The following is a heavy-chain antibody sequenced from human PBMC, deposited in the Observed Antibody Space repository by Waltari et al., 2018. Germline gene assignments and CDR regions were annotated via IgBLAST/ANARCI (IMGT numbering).Heavy chain of an antibody. CDR1: GGSISSSSYY. D-gene: IGHD2-2*02. CDR3: ARDIVGYCSSTSCYNDYFDY. J-gene: IGHJ4*02. CDR2: IYYSGST. V-gene: IGHV4-39*07. Sequence: QLQLQESGPGLVKPSETLSLTCTVSGGSISSSSYYWGWIRQPPGKGLEWIGSIYYSGSTYYNPSLKSRVTISVDTSKNQFSLKLSSVTAADTAVYYCARDIVGYCSSTSCYNDYFDYWGQGTLVTVSS.